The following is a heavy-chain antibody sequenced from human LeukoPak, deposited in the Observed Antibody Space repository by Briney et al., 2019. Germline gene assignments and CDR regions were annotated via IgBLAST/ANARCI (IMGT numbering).Heavy chain of an antibody. CDR2: IAGSGGST. V-gene: IGHV3-23*01. D-gene: IGHD4-23*01. J-gene: IGHJ4*02. Sequence: PGGSLRLSCAASGFTFSNYALSWVRQAPGKELGWVSSIAGSGGSTCYADSVKGRFTISRDNSKNTLYLQMNSLQADDTAVYYCARGLRWRDYWGQGTLVTVSS. CDR3: ARGLRWRDY. CDR1: GFTFSNYA.